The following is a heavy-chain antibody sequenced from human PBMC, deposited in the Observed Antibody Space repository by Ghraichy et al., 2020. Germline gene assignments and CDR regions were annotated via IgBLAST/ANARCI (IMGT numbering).Heavy chain of an antibody. V-gene: IGHV3-33*01. D-gene: IGHD3-22*01. J-gene: IGHJ6*02. CDR2: IWYDGSNK. CDR3: TSTYYYDSSGYFPGLYYYYYGMDV. Sequence: LNISCAASGFTFSSYGMHWVRQAPGKGLEWVAVIWYDGSNKYYADSVKGRFTISRDNSKNTLYLQMNSLRAEDTAVYYCTSTYYYDSSGYFPGLYYYYYGMDVWGQGTTVTVSS. CDR1: GFTFSSYG.